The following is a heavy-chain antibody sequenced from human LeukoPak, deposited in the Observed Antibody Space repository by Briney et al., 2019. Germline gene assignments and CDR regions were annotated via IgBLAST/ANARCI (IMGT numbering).Heavy chain of an antibody. CDR3: ARVKRGFDP. V-gene: IGHV4-31*03. CDR1: GGSISSGGYS. Sequence: SETLSLTCTVSGGSISSGGYSWSWIRQHPGKGLEWIGYIYYSGSTYYNPSLKSRVTISVDTSKNQFSPKLSSVTAADTAVYYCARVKRGFDPWGQGTLVTVSS. CDR2: IYYSGST. J-gene: IGHJ5*02.